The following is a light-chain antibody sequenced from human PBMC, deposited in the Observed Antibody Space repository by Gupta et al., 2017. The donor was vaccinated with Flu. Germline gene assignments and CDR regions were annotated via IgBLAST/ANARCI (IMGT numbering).Light chain of an antibody. CDR2: DAS. J-gene: IGKJ4*01. CDR1: QDISIY. CDR3: QQCDHRPLT. V-gene: IGKV1-33*01. Sequence: DIHMTQSPSSLSASVGDRATITCQASQDISIYLNWYQQKPGKAPKLLIYDASNLETGVPSKFSGSESGTNFTFTITGLQPEDTGAYYCQQCDHRPLTFGGGTRVEIK.